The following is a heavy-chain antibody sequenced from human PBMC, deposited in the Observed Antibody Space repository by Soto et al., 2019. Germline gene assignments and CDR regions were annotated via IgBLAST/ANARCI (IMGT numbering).Heavy chain of an antibody. D-gene: IGHD1-1*01. CDR2: INPSGGST. CDR1: GYTFTSYY. V-gene: IGHV1-46*01. Sequence: ASVKVSCKASGYTFTSYYMHWVRQAPGQGLEWMGIINPSGGSTSYAQKFQGRVTMTRDTSTSTVYMELSSLRSEDTAVYYCARMEEPPSGTTYYGMDVWGQGTTVTVSS. CDR3: ARMEEPPSGTTYYGMDV. J-gene: IGHJ6*02.